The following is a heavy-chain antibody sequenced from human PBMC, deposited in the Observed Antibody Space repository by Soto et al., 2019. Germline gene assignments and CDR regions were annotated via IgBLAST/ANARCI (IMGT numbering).Heavy chain of an antibody. CDR1: AVTFTGFG. CDR2: IRFDGSNT. J-gene: IGHJ4*02. CDR3: AKEYSSGWYYFDS. V-gene: IGHV3-30*02. Sequence: GGSLRLSCAASAVTFTGFGMHWVRQAPGKGLEWVAVIRFDGSNTYYADSVKGRFTFSRDNSKNTLYLQMNSLRSDDTAVYYCAKEYSSGWYYFDSWGQRTLVTVSS. D-gene: IGHD6-19*01.